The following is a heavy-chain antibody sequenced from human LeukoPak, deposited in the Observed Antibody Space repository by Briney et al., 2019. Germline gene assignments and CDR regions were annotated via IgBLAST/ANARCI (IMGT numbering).Heavy chain of an antibody. CDR3: ASGGGDLAGY. Sequence: PSETLSLTCTVSGGSISSGGYYWSWIRQPPGKGLEWIGYIYHSGSTYYNPSLKSRVTISVDRSKNQFSLKLSSVTAADTAVYYCASGGGDLAGYWGQGTLVTVSS. D-gene: IGHD3-16*01. CDR2: IYHSGST. CDR1: GGSISSGGYY. J-gene: IGHJ4*02. V-gene: IGHV4-30-2*01.